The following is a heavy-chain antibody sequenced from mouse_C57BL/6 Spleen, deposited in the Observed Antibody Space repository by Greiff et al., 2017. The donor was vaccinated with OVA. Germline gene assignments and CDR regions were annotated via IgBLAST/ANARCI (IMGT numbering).Heavy chain of an antibody. CDR1: GFTFSSYA. CDR3: ARDGYYYFYFDV. Sequence: EVMLVESRGGLVKPGGSLKLSCAASGFTFSSYAMSWVRQTPEKRLEWVATISDGGSYTYYPDNVKGRFTISRDNAKNNLYLQMSHLKSEDTAMYYCARDGYYYFYFDVWGTGTTVTVSS. V-gene: IGHV5-4*01. CDR2: ISDGGSYT. D-gene: IGHD1-1*01. J-gene: IGHJ1*03.